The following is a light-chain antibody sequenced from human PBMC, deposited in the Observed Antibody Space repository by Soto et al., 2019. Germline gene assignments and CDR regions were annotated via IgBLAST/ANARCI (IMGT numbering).Light chain of an antibody. V-gene: IGKV1-39*01. CDR1: QSISSF. J-gene: IGKJ1*01. Sequence: DIQMTQSASSLSASVGDRVTITCRASQSISSFLNWYQQKPGKVPKLLIYAASSLQSGVPPRFSGSGSGTDFTLTISSLQPEDFATYYCQQYNSYSGTFSQGTKVDI. CDR2: AAS. CDR3: QQYNSYSGT.